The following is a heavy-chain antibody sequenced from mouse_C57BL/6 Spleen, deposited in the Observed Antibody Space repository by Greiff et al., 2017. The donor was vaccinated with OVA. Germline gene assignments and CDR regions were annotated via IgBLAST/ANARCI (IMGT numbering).Heavy chain of an antibody. CDR3: TTWGSSYAMDY. CDR1: GFNIKDYY. Sequence: EFHLQQSGAELVRPGASVKLSCTASGFNIKDYYMHWVKQRPEQGLEWIGRIDPEDGDTEYAPKFQGKATMTADTSSNTAYLQLSSLTSEDTAVYYCTTWGSSYAMDYWGQGTSVTVSS. CDR2: IDPEDGDT. J-gene: IGHJ4*01. V-gene: IGHV14-1*01. D-gene: IGHD1-1*01.